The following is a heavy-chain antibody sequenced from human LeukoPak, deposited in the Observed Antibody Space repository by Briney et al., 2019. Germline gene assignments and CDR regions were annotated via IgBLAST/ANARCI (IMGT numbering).Heavy chain of an antibody. V-gene: IGHV4-59*01. CDR3: ARAGRSIAAAAWYFDY. D-gene: IGHD6-13*01. J-gene: IGHJ4*02. Sequence: SETLSLTCTVSGGSISSYYWGWIRQPPGKGLEWIGYIYYSGSTNYNPSLKSRVTTSVDTSKNQFSLKLSSVTAADTAVYYCARAGRSIAAAAWYFDYWGQGTLVTVSS. CDR2: IYYSGST. CDR1: GGSISSYY.